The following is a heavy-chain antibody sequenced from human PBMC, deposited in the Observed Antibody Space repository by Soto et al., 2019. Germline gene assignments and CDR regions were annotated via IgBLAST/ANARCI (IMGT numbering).Heavy chain of an antibody. V-gene: IGHV4-31*03. D-gene: IGHD6-13*01. CDR1: GGSISSGGHY. CDR2: IYYSGST. J-gene: IGHJ4*02. CDR3: ARDLAGAAAGTGY. Sequence: QVQLQESGPGLVKPSQTLSLTCTVSGGSISSGGHYWSLIRQHPGKGLEWIGYIYYSGSTYYNPSLKSRVTISVDTSKNQFSLKLSSVTAADTAVYYCARDLAGAAAGTGYWGQGTLVTVSP.